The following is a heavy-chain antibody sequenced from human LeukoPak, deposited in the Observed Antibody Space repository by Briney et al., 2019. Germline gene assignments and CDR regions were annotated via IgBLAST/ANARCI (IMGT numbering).Heavy chain of an antibody. J-gene: IGHJ4*02. D-gene: IGHD3-10*01. CDR3: ARDSREEYYYGSGGTLN. CDR1: GGSISSSSYY. CDR2: IYYSGST. V-gene: IGHV4-39*07. Sequence: PSEALSLTCTVSGGSISSSSYYWGWIRQPPGKGLEWIGSIYYSGSTYYNPSLKSRVTISVDTSKNQFSLKLSSVTAADTAVYYCARDSREEYYYGSGGTLNWGQGTLVTVSS.